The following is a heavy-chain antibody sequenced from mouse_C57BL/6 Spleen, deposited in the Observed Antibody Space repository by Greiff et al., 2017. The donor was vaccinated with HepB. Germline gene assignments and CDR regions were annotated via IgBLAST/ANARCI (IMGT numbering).Heavy chain of an antibody. Sequence: QVQLQQSGAELVRPGASVTLSCKASGYTFTDYEMHWVKQTPVHGLEWIGAIDPETGGTAYNQKFKGKALLTADKSSSTAYMELRSLTSEDSAVYYCTRGELIYAMDYWGQGTSVTVSS. CDR2: IDPETGGT. CDR3: TRGELIYAMDY. CDR1: GYTFTDYE. V-gene: IGHV1-15*01. J-gene: IGHJ4*01.